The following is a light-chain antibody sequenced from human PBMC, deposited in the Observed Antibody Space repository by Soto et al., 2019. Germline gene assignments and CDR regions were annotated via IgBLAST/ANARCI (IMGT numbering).Light chain of an antibody. J-gene: IGLJ2*01. CDR1: SSDVGGYNY. V-gene: IGLV2-8*01. Sequence: QSVLTQPPSASGSPGQSVTISCTGTSSDVGGYNYVSWYQQHPVKAPKLMIYDVNKRPSGVPDRFSGSKSGNSASLTVSGLQTEDEADYYCSSYAGNNNVVFGGGTKLTVL. CDR2: DVN. CDR3: SSYAGNNNVV.